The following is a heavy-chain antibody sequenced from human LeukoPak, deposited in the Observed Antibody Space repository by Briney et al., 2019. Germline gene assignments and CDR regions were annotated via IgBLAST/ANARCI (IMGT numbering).Heavy chain of an antibody. CDR2: IYTSGST. J-gene: IGHJ4*02. CDR3: CGDSVAATSFDF. V-gene: IGHV4-4*07. Sequence: SETLSLTCTVSGGSISSYSRSWIRQPAGKGLERIGRIYTSGSTNFNPSLKRRVTTSVDTTKNKFSLKLSSVPAAETAVDYCCGDSVAATSFDFWGQGTVVTVSS. CDR1: GGSISSYS. D-gene: IGHD2-15*01.